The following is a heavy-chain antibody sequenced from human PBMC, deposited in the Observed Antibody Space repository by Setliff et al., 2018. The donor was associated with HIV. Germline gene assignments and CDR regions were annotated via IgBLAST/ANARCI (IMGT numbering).Heavy chain of an antibody. D-gene: IGHD3-22*01. V-gene: IGHV1-69*13. J-gene: IGHJ6*03. Sequence: ASVKVSCKASGGSFSNYGFSWVRQAPGQGLEWVGGIIPVFDTTIYAQKFQGRVTITADESTSTAYMELSGLSSEDTAVYYCARAAYYDSRDFSDYYYMDVWGTGTTVTVSS. CDR3: ARAAYYDSRDFSDYYYMDV. CDR2: IIPVFDTT. CDR1: GGSFSNYG.